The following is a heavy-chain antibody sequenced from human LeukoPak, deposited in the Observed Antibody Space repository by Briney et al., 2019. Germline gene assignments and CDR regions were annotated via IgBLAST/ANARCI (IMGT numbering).Heavy chain of an antibody. J-gene: IGHJ4*02. CDR2: LSSSGSTI. V-gene: IGHV3-48*03. Sequence: GGSLRLYCAASGFTFSSYEMNWVRQAPGQGLGGVSYLSSSGSTIYYADSVKVRLTISRDNATNSMYVHRHSLKAKATSVYYSARILRCSSVFDYSGQGTLVTVSS. CDR3: ARILRCSSVFDY. D-gene: IGHD3-10*02. CDR1: GFTFSSYE.